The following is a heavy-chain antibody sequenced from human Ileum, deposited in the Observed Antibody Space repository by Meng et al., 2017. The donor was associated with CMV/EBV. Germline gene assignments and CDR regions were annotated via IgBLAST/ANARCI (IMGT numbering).Heavy chain of an antibody. Sequence: QVHLPESGPGLVKPSQTLSLTCTVSGGSISSGDYYWNWIRQPPGKGLEWIGYIYYSGSTYFNPSLKSRVTISVDTSKNQFSLKLNSVTAADTAVYYCARQEELWGYFDYWGQGTLVTVSS. CDR2: IYYSGST. CDR3: ARQEELWGYFDY. CDR1: GGSISSGDYY. V-gene: IGHV4-30-4*08. D-gene: IGHD1-26*01. J-gene: IGHJ4*02.